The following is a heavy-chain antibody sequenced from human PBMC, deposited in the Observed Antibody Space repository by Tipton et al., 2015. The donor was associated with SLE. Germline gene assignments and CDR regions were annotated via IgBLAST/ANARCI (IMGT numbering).Heavy chain of an antibody. CDR2: IYYSGST. V-gene: IGHV4-31*03. J-gene: IGHJ4*02. CDR3: ARGLATAIFSDYFDY. D-gene: IGHD3-9*01. Sequence: TLSLTCTVSGGSISSGGYYWSWIRQHPGKGLEWIGYIYYSGSTYYNPSLKSRVTISVDTSKNQFSLKLSSVTAADTAVYYCARGLATAIFSDYFDYWGQGPLVTVSS. CDR1: GGSISSGGYY.